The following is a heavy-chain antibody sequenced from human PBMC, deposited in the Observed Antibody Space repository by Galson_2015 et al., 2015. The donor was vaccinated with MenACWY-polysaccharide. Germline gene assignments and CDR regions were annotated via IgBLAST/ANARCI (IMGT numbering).Heavy chain of an antibody. CDR2: ISSSGYNT. CDR1: GFTFNTYA. CDR3: AIGVMGGGPEF. J-gene: IGHJ4*02. V-gene: IGHV3-23*01. Sequence: SLRLSCAASGFTFNTYAMSWLRQTPEKGLEWVSAISSSGYNTYYAESVKGRFAISRDNSKKMLYLELNSLRAEDTATYYCAIGVMGGGPEFWGQGTLVAVSS. D-gene: IGHD2-21*01.